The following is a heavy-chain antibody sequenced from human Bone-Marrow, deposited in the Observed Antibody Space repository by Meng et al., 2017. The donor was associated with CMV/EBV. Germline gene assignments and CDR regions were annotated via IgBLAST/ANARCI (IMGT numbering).Heavy chain of an antibody. Sequence: GESLKTSWSAAGSIFSNFVMTWVRQAPGKGLEWVSCISSSGGSTYYTNSVNGRFTISRANSKNTLYLGMSGLRGDDTAVYYCAKDSRWRYNNNWNGLDVWGQGTTVTVSS. CDR2: ISSSGGST. D-gene: IGHD1-1*01. V-gene: IGHV3-23*01. CDR1: GSIFSNFV. J-gene: IGHJ6*02. CDR3: AKDSRWRYNNNWNGLDV.